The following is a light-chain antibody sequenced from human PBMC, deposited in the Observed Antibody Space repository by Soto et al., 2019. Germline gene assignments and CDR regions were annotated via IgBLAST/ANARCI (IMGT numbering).Light chain of an antibody. CDR3: SSYASNNAVV. Sequence: QSALTQPASVSGFPGQSITISCTGTSSDVGSYDYVSWYQQHPGKAPKLMVYDVSDRPSGVSSRFSGSKSGNTASLSISGLQAEDEADYYCSSYASNNAVVFGGGTKLTVL. J-gene: IGLJ2*01. CDR1: SSDVGSYDY. CDR2: DVS. V-gene: IGLV2-14*03.